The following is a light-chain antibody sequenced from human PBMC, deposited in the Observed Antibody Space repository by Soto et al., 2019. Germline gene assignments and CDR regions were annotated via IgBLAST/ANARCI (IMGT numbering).Light chain of an antibody. CDR3: CSYAVTFYV. CDR2: DVS. CDR1: ITDVGASNN. J-gene: IGLJ1*01. V-gene: IGLV2-11*01. Sequence: QSALAQPRSVSGSHGQSVTISCTGTITDVGASNNVSWYQQLPGRAPKLMIYDVSERPSGVPDRFSGSKSGNTASLTISGLQADDEADYYCCSYAVTFYVFGTGTKVTVL.